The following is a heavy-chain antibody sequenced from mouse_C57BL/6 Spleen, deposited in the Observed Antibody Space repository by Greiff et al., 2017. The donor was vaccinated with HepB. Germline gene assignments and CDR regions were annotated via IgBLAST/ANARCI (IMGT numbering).Heavy chain of an antibody. V-gene: IGHV1-7*01. D-gene: IGHD1-1*01. CDR2: INPSSGYT. Sequence: QVQLKESGAELAKPGASVKLSCKASGYTFTSYWMHWEKQRPGQGLEWIGYINPSSGYTKYNQKFKDKATLTADKSSSTAYMQLCSLTYEDSAVYYCAREDYGSSYFDYWGQGTTLTVSS. CDR3: AREDYGSSYFDY. J-gene: IGHJ2*01. CDR1: GYTFTSYW.